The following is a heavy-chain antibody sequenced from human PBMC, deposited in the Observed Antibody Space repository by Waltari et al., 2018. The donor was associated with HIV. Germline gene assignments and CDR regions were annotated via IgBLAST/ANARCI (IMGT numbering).Heavy chain of an antibody. J-gene: IGHJ4*02. CDR2: ISGRGGSK. Sequence: EVQLLESGGGLVQPGGSLRLSCAASGFTFSSYAMSWVRQAPGKGLEWVSVISGRGGSKYYADFVKGRFTISRDKSKNTLYLQMNSLRAEDTAVYYCAKEGIAGRPSVPDYWGQGTLVTVSS. D-gene: IGHD6-6*01. CDR1: GFTFSSYA. CDR3: AKEGIAGRPSVPDY. V-gene: IGHV3-23*01.